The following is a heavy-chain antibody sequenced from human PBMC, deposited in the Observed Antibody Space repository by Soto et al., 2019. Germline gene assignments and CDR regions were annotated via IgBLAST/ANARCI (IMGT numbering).Heavy chain of an antibody. CDR3: AKDLSGYDYYYGMDV. V-gene: IGHV3-43*01. CDR1: GFTFDDYT. J-gene: IGHJ6*02. CDR2: ISWDGGST. D-gene: IGHD5-12*01. Sequence: GGSLRLSCAASGFTFDDYTMHWVRQAPGKGLEWVSLISWDGGSTYYADSVKGRFTISRDNSKNSLYLQMNSLRTEDTALYYCAKDLSGYDYYYGMDVWGQGTTVTVSS.